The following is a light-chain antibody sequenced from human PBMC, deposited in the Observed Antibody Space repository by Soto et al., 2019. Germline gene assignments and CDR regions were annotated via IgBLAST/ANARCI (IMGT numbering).Light chain of an antibody. CDR1: QSISSY. V-gene: IGKV1-39*01. CDR3: QQSYSTLRA. CDR2: AAS. Sequence: DIQMTQSPSSLSASVGDRAPITCRTSQSISSYLNWYQQKPGKAPKLLIYAASSLQSGVPSMFSGSGSGTDFTLTISSLQPEDFATYYCQQSYSTLRAFGQGTKVDIK. J-gene: IGKJ1*01.